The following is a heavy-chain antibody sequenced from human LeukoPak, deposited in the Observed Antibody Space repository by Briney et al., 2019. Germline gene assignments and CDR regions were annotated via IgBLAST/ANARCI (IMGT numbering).Heavy chain of an antibody. D-gene: IGHD3-9*01. J-gene: IGHJ4*02. Sequence: GGSLRLSCAASGFTVSSNYMSWVLQAPGKGLEWVSVIYSGGSTYYADSVKGRFTISRDNSKNTLYLQMNSLRAEDTAVYYCTRYDILTGSYFDYWGQGTLVTVSS. CDR3: TRYDILTGSYFDY. CDR2: IYSGGST. CDR1: GFTVSSNY. V-gene: IGHV3-66*01.